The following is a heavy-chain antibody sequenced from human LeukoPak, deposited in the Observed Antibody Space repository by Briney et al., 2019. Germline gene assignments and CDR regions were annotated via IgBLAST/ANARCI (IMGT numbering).Heavy chain of an antibody. Sequence: ASVKVSCKASGYTFRNYGITWVRQAPGQGLEWMGWISAYNGDTHYAQKLQGRVTMTTDTSTSTAYMELRSLRSDDTAVYYCARGRSKVGATTFDYWGQGTLVTVSS. J-gene: IGHJ4*02. CDR1: GYTFRNYG. V-gene: IGHV1-18*01. CDR2: ISAYNGDT. CDR3: ARGRSKVGATTFDY. D-gene: IGHD1-26*01.